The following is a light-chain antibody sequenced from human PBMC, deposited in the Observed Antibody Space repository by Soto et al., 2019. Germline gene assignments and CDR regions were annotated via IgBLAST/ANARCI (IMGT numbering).Light chain of an antibody. CDR3: QKYNSAPPWT. CDR2: AAS. J-gene: IGKJ1*01. V-gene: IGKV1-27*01. Sequence: DVHIARSPCSLSASVGDRVTITCRASQGISNYLAWYQQKPGKVPKLLIYAASTLQSGVPSRFSGSGSGTDFTLTISSLQPEDVATYYCQKYNSAPPWTFGQGTKVDIK. CDR1: QGISNY.